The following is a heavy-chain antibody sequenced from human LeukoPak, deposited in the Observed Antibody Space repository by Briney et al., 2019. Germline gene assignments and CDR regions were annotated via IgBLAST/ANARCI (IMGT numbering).Heavy chain of an antibody. D-gene: IGHD2-2*01. CDR1: KFTFPNSA. Sequence: GASVKVSCRASKFTFPNSAIQWVRQARGQRLEWIGWIVVGSGSTDYAQTLQDRVTITRDMSRSTAYMELSSLSFEDTAVYYCATDDQQSIMWGQGTLVTVSS. J-gene: IGHJ4*02. CDR3: ATDDQQSIM. CDR2: IVVGSGST. V-gene: IGHV1-58*02.